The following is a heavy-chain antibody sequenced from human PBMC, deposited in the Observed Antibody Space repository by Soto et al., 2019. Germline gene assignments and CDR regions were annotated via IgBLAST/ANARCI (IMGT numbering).Heavy chain of an antibody. CDR2: ISGSGGST. D-gene: IGHD2-2*01. CDR3: AKDRRGYCSSTSCYEGGGNYYYGMDV. CDR1: GFTFSSYA. V-gene: IGHV3-23*01. Sequence: GGSLRLSCAASGFTFSSYAMSWVRQAPGKGLEWVSAISGSGGSTYYADSVKGRFTISRDNSKNTLYLQMNSLRAEDTAVYYCAKDRRGYCSSTSCYEGGGNYYYGMDVWGQGTTVTVSS. J-gene: IGHJ6*02.